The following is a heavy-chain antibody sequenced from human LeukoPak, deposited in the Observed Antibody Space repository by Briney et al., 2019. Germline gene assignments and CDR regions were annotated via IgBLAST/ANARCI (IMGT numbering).Heavy chain of an antibody. CDR2: ISYDGRNI. Sequence: PGGSLRLSCAASGFTFNNYGMHWVRQAPGKGLEWVAVISYDGRNIHYPDSVKGRFTISRDISTDTLWLQMDSLRTEDTAVYYCAKGPLRGTAAAIDYWGQGPWSPSPQ. V-gene: IGHV3-30*18. J-gene: IGHJ4*02. CDR3: AKGPLRGTAAAIDY. D-gene: IGHD2-2*01. CDR1: GFTFNNYG.